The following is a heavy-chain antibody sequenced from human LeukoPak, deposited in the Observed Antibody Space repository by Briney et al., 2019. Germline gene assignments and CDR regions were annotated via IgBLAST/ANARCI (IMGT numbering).Heavy chain of an antibody. CDR3: AKEGSSSWYREMPGYFDY. J-gene: IGHJ4*02. Sequence: GRSLRLSCAASGFTFSSYAMHWVRQAPGKGLEWVAFIRYDGSNKYYADSVKGRFTISRDNSKNTLYLQMNSLRAEDTAVYYCAKEGSSSWYREMPGYFDYWGQGTLVTVSS. CDR2: IRYDGSNK. V-gene: IGHV3-30*02. D-gene: IGHD6-13*01. CDR1: GFTFSSYA.